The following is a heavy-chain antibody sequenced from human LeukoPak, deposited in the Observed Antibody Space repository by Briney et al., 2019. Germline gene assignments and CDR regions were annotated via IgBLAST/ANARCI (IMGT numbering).Heavy chain of an antibody. CDR3: ARDGPYYYDSSGYYFFDY. V-gene: IGHV4-30-4*01. CDR1: GGSISSGDYD. D-gene: IGHD3-22*01. J-gene: IGHJ4*02. Sequence: SQTLSLTCTVSGGSISSGDYDWSWIRQPPGKGLQWIGYIYYSGSTYYNPSLKSRVTISVDTSKNQFSLKLSSVTAADTAVYYCARDGPYYYDSSGYYFFDYWGQGTLVTVSS. CDR2: IYYSGST.